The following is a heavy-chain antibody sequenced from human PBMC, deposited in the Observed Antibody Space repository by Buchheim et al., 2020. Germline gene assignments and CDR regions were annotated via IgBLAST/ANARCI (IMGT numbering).Heavy chain of an antibody. V-gene: IGHV3-30-3*01. Sequence: QVQLVESGGGVVQPGRSLRLSCAASGFTFSSYAMHWVRQAPGKGLEWVAVISYDGSNKYYADSVKGRFTISRDNSKNTPYLQMNSLRAEDTAVYYCARDGEWLDYYYYYGMDVWGQGTT. J-gene: IGHJ6*02. CDR1: GFTFSSYA. CDR2: ISYDGSNK. D-gene: IGHD3-10*01. CDR3: ARDGEWLDYYYYYGMDV.